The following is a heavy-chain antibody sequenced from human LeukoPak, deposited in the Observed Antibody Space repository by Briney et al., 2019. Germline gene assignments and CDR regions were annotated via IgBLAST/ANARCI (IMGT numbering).Heavy chain of an antibody. CDR3: ARDLSGYYYFDY. Sequence: RASVKVSCKASGYTFTSYAMHWVRQAPGQRLEWMGWINAGNGNTKYSQKFQGRVTITRDTSASTAYMELSSLRSEDTAVYYCARDLSGYYYFDYWGQGTLVTVSS. J-gene: IGHJ4*02. CDR2: INAGNGNT. CDR1: GYTFTSYA. V-gene: IGHV1-3*01. D-gene: IGHD3-3*01.